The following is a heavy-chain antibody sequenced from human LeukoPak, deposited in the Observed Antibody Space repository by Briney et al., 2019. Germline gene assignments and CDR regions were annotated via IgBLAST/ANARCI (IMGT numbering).Heavy chain of an antibody. Sequence: SETLSLTCTVSGGSISSYYWSWIRQPPGKGLEWIGYMYYTGSTNYNPSLNSRVTISVDTSKNQFSLKLSSATAADTAVYYCGLGYSSTWRTPAAIDYWGQGTLVTVSS. CDR3: GLGYSSTWRTPAAIDY. CDR1: GGSISSYY. V-gene: IGHV4-59*01. J-gene: IGHJ4*02. CDR2: MYYTGST. D-gene: IGHD6-13*01.